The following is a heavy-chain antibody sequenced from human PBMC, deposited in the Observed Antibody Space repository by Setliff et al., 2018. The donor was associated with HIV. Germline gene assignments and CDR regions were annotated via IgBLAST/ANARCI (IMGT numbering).Heavy chain of an antibody. CDR3: ARHPWERLWYFDY. D-gene: IGHD1-1*01. CDR1: GFTFSSYA. Sequence: GGSLRLSCAASGFTFSSYAMSWVRQAPGKGLEWVSGIVGSGAGKYYADSVKSRFTISRDTSKNTLYLQMNSLRAEDTAIYYCARHPWERLWYFDYRGQGTLVTVSS. CDR2: IVGSGAGK. V-gene: IGHV3-23*01. J-gene: IGHJ4*02.